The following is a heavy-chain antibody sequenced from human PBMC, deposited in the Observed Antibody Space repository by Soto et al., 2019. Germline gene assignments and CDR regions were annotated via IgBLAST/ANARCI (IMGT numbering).Heavy chain of an antibody. D-gene: IGHD5-18*01. CDR3: ASGIQLWLRRINNGYSG. CDR2: IIPMFGTA. Sequence: QVQLVQHGAEVKKPESSVKVSCKAPGGTFSTYAISWVRQAPGQGLEWMGGIIPMFGTANYAQRFQDTVTITADESTNTVYMELTSLRSEDTAVYFCASGIQLWLRRINNGYSGWGQGTLVTVSS. V-gene: IGHV1-69*12. J-gene: IGHJ4*02. CDR1: GGTFSTYA.